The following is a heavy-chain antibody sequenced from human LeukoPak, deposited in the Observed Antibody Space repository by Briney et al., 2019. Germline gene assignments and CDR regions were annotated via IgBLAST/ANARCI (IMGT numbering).Heavy chain of an antibody. J-gene: IGHJ6*02. CDR2: INHSGST. D-gene: IGHD5-18*01. Sequence: PSETLSLTCAVYGGSFSGYYWSWIRQPPGKGLEGIGEINHSGSTNYNPSLKSPVTISVDTSKNQFSLKLSSVTAADTAVYYCARGRIPVYYYYGMDVWGQGTTVTVSS. V-gene: IGHV4-34*01. CDR3: ARGRIPVYYYYGMDV. CDR1: GGSFSGYY.